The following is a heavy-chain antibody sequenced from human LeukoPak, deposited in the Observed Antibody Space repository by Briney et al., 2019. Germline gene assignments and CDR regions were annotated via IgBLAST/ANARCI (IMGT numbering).Heavy chain of an antibody. Sequence: PSETLSLTCTVSGGSISSGGYYWSWIRQPPGKGLEWIGYIYHSGSTYYNPSLKSRVTISVDRSKNQFSLKLSSVTAADTAVCYCASRITMVRGVILDYWGQGTLVTVSS. V-gene: IGHV4-30-2*01. J-gene: IGHJ4*02. CDR3: ASRITMVRGVILDY. CDR1: GGSISSGGYY. D-gene: IGHD3-10*01. CDR2: IYHSGST.